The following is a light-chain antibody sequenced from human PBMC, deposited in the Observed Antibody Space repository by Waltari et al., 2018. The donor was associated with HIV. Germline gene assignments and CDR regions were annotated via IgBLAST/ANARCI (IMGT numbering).Light chain of an antibody. CDR2: DQN. V-gene: IGLV3-19*01. CDR1: SLRNVY. CDR3: NSRDIHTNEHF. Sequence: SSDLTQDPAVSVALGQTVRTTCQGGSLRNVYGKWYQQKPGQAPVLIIYDQNRRPSGIPDRFTASGSGDTASLTISETQAEDEADYFCNSRDIHTNEHFFGPGTTVTVL. J-gene: IGLJ1*01.